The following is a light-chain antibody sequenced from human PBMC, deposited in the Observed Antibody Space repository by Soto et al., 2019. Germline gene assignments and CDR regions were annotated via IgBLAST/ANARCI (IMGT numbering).Light chain of an antibody. CDR3: MGALQSPPT. Sequence: DIVMTQSPVSLPVTPGEPASISCRSSQSLLHSNGYNYLDWYLQKPGQSPQLLIYLGSNRASGVPDRFSASASGTDFTLTISRVEAEDVGVYYCMGALQSPPTFGQGTKVEIK. CDR1: QSLLHSNGYNY. V-gene: IGKV2-28*01. J-gene: IGKJ1*01. CDR2: LGS.